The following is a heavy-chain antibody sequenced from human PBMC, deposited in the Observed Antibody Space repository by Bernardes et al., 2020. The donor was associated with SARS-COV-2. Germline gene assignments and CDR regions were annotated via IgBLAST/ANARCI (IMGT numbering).Heavy chain of an antibody. CDR1: GYTFTNYW. D-gene: IGHD2-21*01. J-gene: IGHJ2*01. CDR3: ARAIYGGNSGWYFDV. CDR2: IYPGDSDT. Sequence: SLKISCEGSGYTFTNYWIGWVRQMPGKGLEWMGMIYPGDSDTRYSPSFEGQVTISADKSITTAYLQWSSLRASDSAMYYCARAIYGGNSGWYFDVWGRGTLISVSS. V-gene: IGHV5-51*01.